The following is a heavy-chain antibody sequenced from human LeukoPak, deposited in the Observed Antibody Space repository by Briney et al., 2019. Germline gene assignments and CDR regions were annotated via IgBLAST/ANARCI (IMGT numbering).Heavy chain of an antibody. CDR1: GFTFSSYA. CDR2: ISGSGGST. D-gene: IGHD1-26*01. V-gene: IGHV3-23*01. Sequence: GGSLRLSCAASGFTFSSYAMNWVRQAPGKGLEWVSAISGSGGSTYYADSVKGRFTISRDNSKNTLYLQMNSLRAEDTAVYYCAKARRIGVGATSGARDYWGQGTLVTVSS. J-gene: IGHJ4*02. CDR3: AKARRIGVGATSGARDY.